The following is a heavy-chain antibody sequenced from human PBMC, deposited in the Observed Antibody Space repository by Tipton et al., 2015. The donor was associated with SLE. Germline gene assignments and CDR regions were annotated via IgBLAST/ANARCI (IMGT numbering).Heavy chain of an antibody. J-gene: IGHJ4*02. Sequence: TLSLTCTVSGGSISSYYWGWIRQPPGKGLEWIGSIYYSGSTYYTPSLKSRVTTSVDTSKNQFSLSLYSVTVEDTAVYYCARQGTGFGSGRDDYWGQGILVTVSS. V-gene: IGHV4-39*01. CDR3: ARQGTGFGSGRDDY. D-gene: IGHD1-14*01. CDR1: GGSISSYY. CDR2: IYYSGST.